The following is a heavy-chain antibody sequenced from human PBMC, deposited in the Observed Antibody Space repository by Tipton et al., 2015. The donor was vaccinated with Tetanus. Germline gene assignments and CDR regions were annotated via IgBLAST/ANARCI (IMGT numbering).Heavy chain of an antibody. D-gene: IGHD3-16*01. CDR1: GDSVSGYY. CDR2: IYYSGST. Sequence: TLSLTCTVSGDSVSGYYWSWIRQPPGKGLEWIGCIYYSGSTIYNPSLKSRVAISVDTSKNQFSLKLSSVTAADTAVYYCARTWGVWVTSIDAFDIWGQGTKVAVSS. J-gene: IGHJ3*02. V-gene: IGHV4-59*08. CDR3: ARTWGVWVTSIDAFDI.